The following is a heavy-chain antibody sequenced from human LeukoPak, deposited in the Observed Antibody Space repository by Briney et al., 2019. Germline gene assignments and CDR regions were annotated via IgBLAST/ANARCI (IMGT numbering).Heavy chain of an antibody. CDR3: ARVVGRYCSSTGCYIDY. J-gene: IGHJ4*02. CDR2: IYDSGST. CDR1: GGSVTTYY. Sequence: SETLSLTCTVSGGSVTTYYWSWIRQPPGKGLEWIGYIYDSGSTNYNPSLKSRVTISEDTSKRQFSLKLRSVTAADTAVYYCARVVGRYCSSTGCYIDYWGQGTLVTVSS. D-gene: IGHD2-2*02. V-gene: IGHV4-59*02.